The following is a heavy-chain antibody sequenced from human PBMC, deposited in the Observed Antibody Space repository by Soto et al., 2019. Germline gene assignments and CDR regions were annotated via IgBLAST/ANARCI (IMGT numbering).Heavy chain of an antibody. J-gene: IGHJ4*02. V-gene: IGHV3-53*01. Sequence: EVQLVESGGGLIQPGGSLRLSCAASGFAVSSNYMSWVRQAPGKGLQWVSITYTDGSTDSADSVKGRFTISRDNSKNTLYLQMNSLRAEDTAVYYCARDSSGVGVDYWGQGTLVTVSS. CDR1: GFAVSSNY. D-gene: IGHD3-3*01. CDR3: ARDSSGVGVDY. CDR2: TYTDGST.